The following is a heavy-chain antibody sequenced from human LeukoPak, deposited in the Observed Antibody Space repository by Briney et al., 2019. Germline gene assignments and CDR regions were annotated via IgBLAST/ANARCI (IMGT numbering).Heavy chain of an antibody. V-gene: IGHV4-61*02. J-gene: IGHJ6*03. D-gene: IGHD3-10*01. CDR1: GYSISSGYY. Sequence: SETLSLTCAVSGYSISSGYYWSWIRQPAGKGLEWIGRIYTSGSTNYNPPLKSRVTISVDTSKNQFSLKLSSVTAADTAVYYCARVPAMVRGVINYYYYYMDVWGKGTTVTVSS. CDR2: IYTSGST. CDR3: ARVPAMVRGVINYYYYYMDV.